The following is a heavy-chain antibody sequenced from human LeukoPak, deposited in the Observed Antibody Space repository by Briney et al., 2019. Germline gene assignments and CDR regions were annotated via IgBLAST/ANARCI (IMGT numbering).Heavy chain of an antibody. D-gene: IGHD3-22*01. J-gene: IGHJ3*02. Sequence: SVKVSCKASAGTFSSYAISWVRQAPGQGLEGVGRIIPIFGTANYAQKYQGRVTITTDESTSTAYMELSSLRSEDTAVYYCARDQPTMIVVVTHAFDIWGQGTMVTVSS. CDR2: IIPIFGTA. CDR3: ARDQPTMIVVVTHAFDI. CDR1: AGTFSSYA. V-gene: IGHV1-69*05.